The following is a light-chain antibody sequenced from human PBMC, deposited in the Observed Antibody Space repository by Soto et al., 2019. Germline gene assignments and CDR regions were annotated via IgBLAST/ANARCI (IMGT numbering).Light chain of an antibody. CDR3: QQYKHRPPRN. Sequence: EIVMTQSPATLSVSPGASATLSCRASQSISTTLAWYQQKPGQAPRLLIYGASVRATGIPARFSGSGSGTEFTLTISSLQAEDFAGYYCQQYKHRPPRNVGQGTKLEIK. CDR1: QSISTT. V-gene: IGKV3-15*01. J-gene: IGKJ2*01. CDR2: GAS.